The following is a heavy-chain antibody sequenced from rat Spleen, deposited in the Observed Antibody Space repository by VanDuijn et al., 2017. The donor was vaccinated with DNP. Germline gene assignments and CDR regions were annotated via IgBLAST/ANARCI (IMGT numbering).Heavy chain of an antibody. J-gene: IGHJ2*01. CDR3: TSFTIAATRDYFDY. CDR1: GFSLTNYH. Sequence: QVQLKESGPGLVQPSQTLSLTCTVSGFSLTNYHVHWVRQPPGKGLEWMGRIQSGGNTDYNSALKSRLSISRDTSKSQVFLKMNSVQTEDTAIYFCTSFTIAATRDYFDYWGQGVMVTVSS. CDR2: IQSGGNT. D-gene: IGHD1-2*01. V-gene: IGHV2-27*01.